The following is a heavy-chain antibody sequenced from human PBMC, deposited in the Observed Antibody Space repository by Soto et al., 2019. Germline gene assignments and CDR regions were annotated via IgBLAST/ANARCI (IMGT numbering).Heavy chain of an antibody. CDR1: GGTFSSYA. J-gene: IGHJ4*02. V-gene: IGHV1-69*13. CDR2: IIPIFGTA. CDR3: ASSNYYDSSGYYPGEDYFDY. D-gene: IGHD3-22*01. Sequence: SVKVSCKASGGTFSSYAISWVRQAPGQGLEWMGGIIPIFGTANYAQKFQGRVTITADESTGTAYMELSSLRSEDTAVYYCASSNYYDSSGYYPGEDYFDYWGQGTQVTVSS.